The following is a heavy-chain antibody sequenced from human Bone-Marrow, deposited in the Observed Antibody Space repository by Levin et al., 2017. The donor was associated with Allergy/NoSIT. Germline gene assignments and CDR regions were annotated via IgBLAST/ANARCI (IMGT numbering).Heavy chain of an antibody. CDR3: ARGWFGELLSH. V-gene: IGHV3-53*01. J-gene: IGHJ4*02. Sequence: GGSLRLSCAASGFTVSSNYMSWVRQAPGKGPEWVSVIYSGGSTYYADSVKGRLTISRDNSKNTLYLQMNSLTAADTAVYYCARGWFGELLSHWGQGTLVTVSS. D-gene: IGHD3-10*01. CDR1: GFTVSSNY. CDR2: IYSGGST.